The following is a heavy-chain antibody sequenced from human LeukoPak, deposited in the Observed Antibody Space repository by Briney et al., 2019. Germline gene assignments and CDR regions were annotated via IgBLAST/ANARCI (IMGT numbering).Heavy chain of an antibody. J-gene: IGHJ4*02. D-gene: IGHD3-22*01. CDR2: ISGSGGST. CDR3: AKAEGDYYDSSGYYPY. Sequence: GGSLRLSCAASGFTFSSYAMSWVRQAPGKGLEWVSAISGSGGSTYYADSVKGRFTISRDNSKNTLYLQMNSLRAEDMAVYYCAKAEGDYYDSSGYYPYWGQGTLVTVSS. CDR1: GFTFSSYA. V-gene: IGHV3-23*01.